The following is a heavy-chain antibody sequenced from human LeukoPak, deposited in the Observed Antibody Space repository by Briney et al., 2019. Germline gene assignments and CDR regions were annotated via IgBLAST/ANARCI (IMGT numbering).Heavy chain of an antibody. CDR1: GDSISRSDSY. CDR2: IYYSGRT. D-gene: IGHD3-22*01. V-gene: IGHV4-39*01. Sequence: KPSETLSLTCSVSGDSISRSDSYWDWICQPPGKGLEWIGTIYYSGRTYYSPSLNSRVTMSVDTSSNQFSLNLRSVTAADTAVYYCARRRYYDGSGYLEWGQGTLLSVSS. CDR3: ARRRYYDGSGYLE. J-gene: IGHJ1*01.